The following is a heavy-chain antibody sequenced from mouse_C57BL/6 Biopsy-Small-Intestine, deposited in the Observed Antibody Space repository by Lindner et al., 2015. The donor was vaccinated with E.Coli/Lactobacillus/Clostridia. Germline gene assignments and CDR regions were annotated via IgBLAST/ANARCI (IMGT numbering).Heavy chain of an antibody. V-gene: IGHV1-82*01. CDR1: GYAFSSSW. CDR2: IYPGDGDT. J-gene: IGHJ2*01. D-gene: IGHD2-3*01. CDR3: ARRGDGYYFDY. Sequence: VQLQESGPELVKPGASVKISCKASGYAFSSSWMNWVKQRPGKGLEWNGRIYPGDGDTNYNGKFKGKATLTVDKSSSTAHMELRSLTSEDSAVYYCARRGDGYYFDYWGQGTTLTVSS.